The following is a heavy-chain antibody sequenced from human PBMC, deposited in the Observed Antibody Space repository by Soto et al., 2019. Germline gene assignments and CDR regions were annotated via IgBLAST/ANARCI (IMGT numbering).Heavy chain of an antibody. CDR1: GFTFSSYA. Sequence: QVQLVESGGGVVQPGRSLRLSCAASGFTFSSYAMHWVRQAPGKGLEWVAVISYDGSNKYYADSVKGRFTISRDNSKNTLYLQMNSLRAEDTAVYYCARGIAVAGTPDWGQGTLVNVSS. J-gene: IGHJ4*02. D-gene: IGHD6-19*01. CDR3: ARGIAVAGTPD. V-gene: IGHV3-30-3*01. CDR2: ISYDGSNK.